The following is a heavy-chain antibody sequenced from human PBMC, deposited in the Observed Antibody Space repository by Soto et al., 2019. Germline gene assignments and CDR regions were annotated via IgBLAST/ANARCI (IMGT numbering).Heavy chain of an antibody. V-gene: IGHV1-18*01. CDR1: GYTFTIYG. CDR2: ISAYNGNT. D-gene: IGHD2-15*01. Sequence: ASVKVSCKASGYTFTIYGIIWVRQAPGQGLEWMGWISAYNGNTNYAQKFQGRVTMTRDTSTSTVYMELSSLRSEDAAVYYCARHAVVVAGAYYYYGMDVWGQGTTVTVSS. CDR3: ARHAVVVAGAYYYYGMDV. J-gene: IGHJ6*02.